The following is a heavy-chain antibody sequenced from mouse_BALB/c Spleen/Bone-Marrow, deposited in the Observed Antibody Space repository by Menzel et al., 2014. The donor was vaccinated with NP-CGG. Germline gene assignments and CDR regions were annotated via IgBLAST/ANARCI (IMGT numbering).Heavy chain of an antibody. D-gene: IGHD1-1*01. V-gene: IGHV5-12-1*01. Sequence: EVKLVESGGGLVKPGGSLKPSCAASGFAFSSYDMSWVRQTPEKRLEWVAYISSGGGSTYYPDTVKGRFTISRDNAKNTLYLQMSSLKSEDTAMYYCARPLYYYGSSPFYAMDYWGQGTSVTVSS. CDR1: GFAFSSYD. CDR3: ARPLYYYGSSPFYAMDY. J-gene: IGHJ4*01. CDR2: ISSGGGST.